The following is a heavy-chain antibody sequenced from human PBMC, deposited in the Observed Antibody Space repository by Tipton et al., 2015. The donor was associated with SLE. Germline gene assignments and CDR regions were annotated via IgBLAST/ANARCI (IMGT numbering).Heavy chain of an antibody. CDR1: GFTFTNAW. D-gene: IGHD5-12*01. Sequence: GSLRLSCTVSGFTFTNAWMSWVRPAPGKGLEWVGRIKSKADGGTTDYVAPVKGRFTMSRDDSKNTLYLQMNSLKTEDTAVYYCIPRGYSGYWGQGTLVTVSS. J-gene: IGHJ4*02. CDR2: IKSKADGGTT. V-gene: IGHV3-15*01. CDR3: IPRGYSGY.